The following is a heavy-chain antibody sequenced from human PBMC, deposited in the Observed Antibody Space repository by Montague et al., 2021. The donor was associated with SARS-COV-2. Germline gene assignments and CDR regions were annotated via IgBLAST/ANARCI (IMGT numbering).Heavy chain of an antibody. J-gene: IGHJ6*02. CDR1: GGSVSSRSYY. CDR3: ARPGRAPFHYAMDV. CDR2: INYSGST. D-gene: IGHD2/OR15-2a*01. V-gene: IGHV4-61*01. Sequence: SETLSLTCTVSGGSVSSRSYYWSWIRQPPGKRLEWIGYINYSGSTNYNPSLKSRVTISVDMSRNQFSLKLRSVTAADTAIYYCARPGRAPFHYAMDVWGQGTTVTVSS.